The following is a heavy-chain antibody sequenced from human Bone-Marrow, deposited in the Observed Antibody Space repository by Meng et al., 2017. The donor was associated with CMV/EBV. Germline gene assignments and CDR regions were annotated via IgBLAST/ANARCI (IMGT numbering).Heavy chain of an antibody. CDR3: TTDSGGHGGYYYYFGMDV. CDR2: INPSGGST. Sequence: ASVKVSCKASGYTFTSYYMHWVRQAPGQGLEWMGIINPSGGSTSYAQKFQGRATMTRDTSTSTVYMELSSLRSEDTAVYYCTTDSGGHGGYYYYFGMDVWGQGTTVTISS. V-gene: IGHV1-46*01. D-gene: IGHD3-16*01. CDR1: GYTFTSYY. J-gene: IGHJ6*02.